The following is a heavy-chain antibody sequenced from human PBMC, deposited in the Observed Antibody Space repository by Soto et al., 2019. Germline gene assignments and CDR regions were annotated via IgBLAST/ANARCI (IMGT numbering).Heavy chain of an antibody. CDR1: GYTFTDYY. CDR2: INPNNGDT. Sequence: ASVKVSCKASGYTFTDYYMHWVRQAPGQGLEWMGWINPNNGDTNFAQKFQGRVTMTRDTSISTAYMDLSRLRSDDTAVYYCARDRDSDYAFYYFDFWGQGTLVTVSS. J-gene: IGHJ4*02. V-gene: IGHV1-2*02. D-gene: IGHD4-4*01. CDR3: ARDRDSDYAFYYFDF.